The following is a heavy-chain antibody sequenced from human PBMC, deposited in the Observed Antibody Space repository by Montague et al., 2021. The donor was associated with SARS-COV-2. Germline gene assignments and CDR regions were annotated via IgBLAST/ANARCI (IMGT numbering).Heavy chain of an antibody. CDR1: GGSISTGSYY. J-gene: IGHJ4*02. D-gene: IGHD4-11*01. Sequence: SETLSLTCSFSGGSISTGSYYWGWIRQPPRQGLVWIGSIYYSGDTYYNPSLKSRVTIAVDTTKNQFSLRLSSVTAADTAVYDCVRGGDYTDYGRVDYWGQGTLVSVSS. V-gene: IGHV4-39*01. CDR2: IYYSGDT. CDR3: VRGGDYTDYGRVDY.